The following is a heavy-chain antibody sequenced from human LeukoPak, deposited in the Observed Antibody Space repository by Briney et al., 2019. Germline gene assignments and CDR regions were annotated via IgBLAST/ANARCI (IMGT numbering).Heavy chain of an antibody. CDR2: INPNSGGT. Sequence: GASVKVSCKASGYTFTGYYMHWVRQAPGQGLEWMGWINPNSGGTNYAQKFQGRVTMTRDTSISTAYMELSRLRSDDTAVYYCARDHTVVPAAIPAYYFDYWGQGTLVTVSS. CDR3: ARDHTVVPAAIPAYYFDY. CDR1: GYTFTGYY. D-gene: IGHD2-2*02. V-gene: IGHV1-2*02. J-gene: IGHJ4*02.